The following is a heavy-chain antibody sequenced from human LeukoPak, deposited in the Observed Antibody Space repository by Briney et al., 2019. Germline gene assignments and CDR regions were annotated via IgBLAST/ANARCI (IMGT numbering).Heavy chain of an antibody. Sequence: SETLSLTCAVYGGSFSGYYWSWLRQPPGKGLEWIGEINHSGSTNYNPSLKSRVTISVDTSKNQFSLKLSSVTAADTAVYYCARGARITIFGVVIMRDAFDIWGQGTMVTVSS. V-gene: IGHV4-34*01. CDR1: GGSFSGYY. CDR3: ARGARITIFGVVIMRDAFDI. CDR2: INHSGST. D-gene: IGHD3-3*01. J-gene: IGHJ3*02.